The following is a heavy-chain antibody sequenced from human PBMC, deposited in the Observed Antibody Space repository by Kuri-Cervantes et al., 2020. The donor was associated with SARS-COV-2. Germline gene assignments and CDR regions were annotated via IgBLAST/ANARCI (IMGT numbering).Heavy chain of an antibody. CDR1: GGTFSSYA. CDR3: ARDHGSIAARAFGY. CDR2: IIPIFGTA. V-gene: IGHV1-69*13. D-gene: IGHD6-6*01. Sequence: SVKVSCKASGGTFSSYAISWARQAPGQGLEWMGGIIPIFGTANYAQKFQGRVTITADESTSTAYMELSSLRSEDTAVYYCARDHGSIAARAFGYWGQGTLVTVSS. J-gene: IGHJ4*02.